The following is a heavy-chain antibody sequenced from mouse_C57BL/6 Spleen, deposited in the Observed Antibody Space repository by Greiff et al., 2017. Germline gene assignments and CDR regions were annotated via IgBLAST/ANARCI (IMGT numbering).Heavy chain of an antibody. D-gene: IGHD1-1*01. J-gene: IGHJ4*01. CDR2: IFPGSGST. CDR3: ARGLFYYGGSLYAMDY. V-gene: IGHV1-56*01. CDR1: GYTFTSHW. Sequence: QVQLQQSGPELVRPGASVKISCKAPGYTFTSHWMQWVRQRPGQGLEWIGEIFPGSGSTYYNEKFKGKATLTVDTSSSTAYMQLSSLTSEDSAVYFCARGLFYYGGSLYAMDYWGQGTSVTVAS.